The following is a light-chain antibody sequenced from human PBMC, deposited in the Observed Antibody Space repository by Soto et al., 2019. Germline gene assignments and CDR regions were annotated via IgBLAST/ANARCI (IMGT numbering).Light chain of an antibody. CDR3: QQRCNWPPVT. CDR2: DAS. V-gene: IGKV3-11*01. J-gene: IGKJ4*01. CDR1: QSVSGC. Sequence: IMMTQSPATLSVSLGERATLSCRAGQSVSGCLAWYQQKPGQAPRLLIFDASNRATGIPARFSGSGSGTDFTLTISSLEPEDFAIYYCQQRCNWPPVTFGGGKKVDIK.